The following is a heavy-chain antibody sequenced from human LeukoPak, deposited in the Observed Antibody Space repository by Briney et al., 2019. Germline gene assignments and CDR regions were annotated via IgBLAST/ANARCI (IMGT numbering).Heavy chain of an antibody. J-gene: IGHJ3*02. CDR2: XHHNEKDVYAE. V-gene: IGHV3-30*02. CDR1: GFSFSRYA. Sequence: GGSMRLSCAASGFSFSRYAXHXVXXAXXXXXXXXXXXHHNEKDVYAEDYADSVRGRFTISRDNSRNTVYLQMSGVRADDTAVYYCVKDAPPEDLDIWGQGTMVTVSS. CDR3: VKDAPPEDLDI.